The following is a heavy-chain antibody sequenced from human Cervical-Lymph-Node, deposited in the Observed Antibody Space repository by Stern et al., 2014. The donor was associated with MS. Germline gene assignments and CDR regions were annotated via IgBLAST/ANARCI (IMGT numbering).Heavy chain of an antibody. D-gene: IGHD4-17*01. V-gene: IGHV1-69*17. CDR3: ARDGSYEDYGDYATSVFDH. CDR2: IIPIFGVT. J-gene: IGHJ4*02. CDR1: GDSFNNYA. Sequence: MQLVESGTEVKKPGSSVTISCKASGDSFNNYAVNWVRQAPGQGLEWMGGIIPIFGVTTYAQKFRGRVTITADKSLVTASLQLNNLRSDDTAVYFCARDGSYEDYGDYATSVFDHWGQGTLVTVSS.